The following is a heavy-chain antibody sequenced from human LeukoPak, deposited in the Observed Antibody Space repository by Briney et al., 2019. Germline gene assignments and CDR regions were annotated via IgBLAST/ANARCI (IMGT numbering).Heavy chain of an antibody. CDR2: IYYSGST. V-gene: IGHV4-34*01. CDR3: AREGRLVRAFDY. D-gene: IGHD6-19*01. J-gene: IGHJ4*02. CDR1: GGSFRGYY. Sequence: SETLSLTCTVYGGSFRGYYWSWIRQPPGKGLEWIGSIYYSGSTYYNPSLKSRVIISVDTSKNQISLKLSSVTAADTAVYYCAREGRLVRAFDYWGQGTLVTVSS.